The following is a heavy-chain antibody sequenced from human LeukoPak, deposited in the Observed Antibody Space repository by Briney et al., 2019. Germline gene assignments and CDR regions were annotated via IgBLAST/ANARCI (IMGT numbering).Heavy chain of an antibody. J-gene: IGHJ4*02. V-gene: IGHV4-30-4*01. Sequence: SETLSLTCTVSGGSISSGDYYWSWIRQPPGKGLEWVGYIYHSGSTYYNPSLKSRVTISVDTSKNQFSLKLSSVTAADTAVYYCARDTSGGSPAFDYWGQGTLVTVSS. CDR1: GGSISSGDYY. CDR3: ARDTSGGSPAFDY. CDR2: IYHSGST. D-gene: IGHD2-15*01.